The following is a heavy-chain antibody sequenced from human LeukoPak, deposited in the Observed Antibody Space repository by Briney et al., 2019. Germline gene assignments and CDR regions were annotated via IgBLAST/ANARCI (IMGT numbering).Heavy chain of an antibody. Sequence: PGGSLRLSCAVSGFTFRSYWMTWVRQAPGKGLEWVANIKEDGSGENYVDSVKGRFTISRDNAKNSVYLQMNSLRAEDTAVYYCARDGVAGANFDYWGQGTLVTVSS. D-gene: IGHD6-19*01. V-gene: IGHV3-7*01. CDR1: GFTFRSYW. CDR2: IKEDGSGE. CDR3: ARDGVAGANFDY. J-gene: IGHJ4*02.